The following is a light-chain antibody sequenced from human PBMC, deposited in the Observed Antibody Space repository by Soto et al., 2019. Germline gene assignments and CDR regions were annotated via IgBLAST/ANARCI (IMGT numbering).Light chain of an antibody. V-gene: IGLV2-14*01. CDR3: SSYTSTSTYV. CDR2: HVS. CDR1: SSDVGGYNY. Sequence: QSALTQPASVSGSPGQSITISCTGTSSDVGGYNYVSWYQQYPGKAPKLMIYHVSNRPSGVSNHFSGSKSGNSASLTISGLQAEDEADFYCSSYTSTSTYVFGTGTKFTVL. J-gene: IGLJ1*01.